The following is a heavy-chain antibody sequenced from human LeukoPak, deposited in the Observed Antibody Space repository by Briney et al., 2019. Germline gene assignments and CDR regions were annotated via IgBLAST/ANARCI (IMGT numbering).Heavy chain of an antibody. CDR1: GYTFTSYG. CDR3: ARDGLLWFGELLSPNPQGY. V-gene: IGHV1-18*01. CDR2: ISAYNGNT. Sequence: ASVKVSCKVSGYTFTSYGISWVRQAPGQGLEWMGWISAYNGNTNYAQKLQGRVTMTTDTSTSTAYMELRSLRSDDTAVHYCARDGLLWFGELLSPNPQGYWGQGTLVTVSS. J-gene: IGHJ4*02. D-gene: IGHD3-10*01.